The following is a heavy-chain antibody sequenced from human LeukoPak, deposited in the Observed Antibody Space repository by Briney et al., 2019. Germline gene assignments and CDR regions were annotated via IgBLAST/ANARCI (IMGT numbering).Heavy chain of an antibody. Sequence: PGGSLRLSCASSGFTASSSYMSWVRHAPGKGLEWGSVIYSDGTTYYADSVKGRLTISRDNSKNTLYLQMNSLRAEDTAVYYCARDLITVTGGGWGQGALVTVSS. CDR3: ARDLITVTGGG. D-gene: IGHD4-17*01. CDR2: IYSDGTT. V-gene: IGHV3-66*01. J-gene: IGHJ4*02. CDR1: GFTASSSY.